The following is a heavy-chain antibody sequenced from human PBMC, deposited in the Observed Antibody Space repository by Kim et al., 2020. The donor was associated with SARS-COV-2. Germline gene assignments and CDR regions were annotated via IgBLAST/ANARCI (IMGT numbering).Heavy chain of an antibody. CDR2: MNSNTWNP. V-gene: IGHV7-4-1*02. J-gene: IGHJ2*01. Sequence: ASVNVSCKASGYIFSSIVIHWVRQAPGKGLEGMGWMNSNTWNPAYAPGSTGRFFFYLDTSVSTAYLQISSLRAEATAVYYCATRYSTSYFDIWVRGTLVT. D-gene: IGHD6-13*01. CDR1: GYIFSSIV. CDR3: ATRYSTSYFDI.